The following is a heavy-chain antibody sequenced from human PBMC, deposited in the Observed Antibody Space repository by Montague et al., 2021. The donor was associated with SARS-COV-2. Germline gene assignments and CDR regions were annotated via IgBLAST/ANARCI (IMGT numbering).Heavy chain of an antibody. Sequence: SETLSLTCTVSGGPISSSSYYWGWIRQPPGKGLEWIGSIYYSGSTYYNPSLKSRVTISVDTSKNQFSLKLSSVTAADTAVYYCARGYSGYEAPTGLDPWGQGTLVTVSS. CDR2: IYYSGST. V-gene: IGHV4-39*01. J-gene: IGHJ5*02. D-gene: IGHD5-12*01. CDR1: GGPISSSSYY. CDR3: ARGYSGYEAPTGLDP.